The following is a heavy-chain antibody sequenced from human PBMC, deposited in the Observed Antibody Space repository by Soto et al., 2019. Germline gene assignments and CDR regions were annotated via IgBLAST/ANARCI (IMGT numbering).Heavy chain of an antibody. J-gene: IGHJ5*02. Sequence: QITLKESGPTLVKPTQTLTLTCTFSGFSLSTSEVGVGWIRQPPGKALQWLALIYWDDDKRYSPSLKSRLTITNDTSKNQVVITMTNMDPVDTATYYCAHAPGIAVTTNWFDPWGQGILVTVSS. CDR2: IYWDDDK. CDR1: GFSLSTSEVG. CDR3: AHAPGIAVTTNWFDP. D-gene: IGHD6-19*01. V-gene: IGHV2-5*02.